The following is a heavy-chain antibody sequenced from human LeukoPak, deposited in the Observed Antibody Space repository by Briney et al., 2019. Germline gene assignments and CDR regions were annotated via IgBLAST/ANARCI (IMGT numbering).Heavy chain of an antibody. CDR1: GFTFITYT. CDR2: IGGGGDWA. Sequence: GGSLRLSCAASGFTFITYTMNWVRQAPGRGLGWVSVIGGGGDWAYDADSVKGRFTISRDHSKNTLSLQMNSLRAEDTDVYYCAKDRLPDGLDDIDYWGQGTLVTASS. D-gene: IGHD3/OR15-3a*01. CDR3: AKDRLPDGLDDIDY. J-gene: IGHJ4*02. V-gene: IGHV3-23*01.